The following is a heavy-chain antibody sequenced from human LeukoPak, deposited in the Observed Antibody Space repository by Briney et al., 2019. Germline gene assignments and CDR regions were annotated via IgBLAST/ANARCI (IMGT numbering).Heavy chain of an antibody. V-gene: IGHV3-30*02. Sequence: GGSLRLSCAASGFTFSSYGMHWVRQAPGKGLEWVAFIRHDGSNKYYADSVKGRFTISRDNSKNTLYLEVISLTAEDTAVYYCAKDDAWLRFGEWSQGTLVTVSS. CDR2: IRHDGSNK. D-gene: IGHD3-10*01. CDR1: GFTFSSYG. J-gene: IGHJ4*02. CDR3: AKDDAWLRFGE.